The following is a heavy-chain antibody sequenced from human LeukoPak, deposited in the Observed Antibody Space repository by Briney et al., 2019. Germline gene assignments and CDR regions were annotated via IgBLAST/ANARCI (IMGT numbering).Heavy chain of an antibody. CDR3: AKDTSPGYSSWYDAFDI. V-gene: IGHV3-30*18. J-gene: IGHJ3*02. CDR1: GFTFSSYG. Sequence: GGSLRLSCAASGFTFSSYGMHWVRQAPGKGLEWVAVISYDGSNKYYADSVKGRFTISRDNSKNTLYLQMNSLRAEDTAVYYCAKDTSPGYSSWYDAFDIWGQGTMVTVSS. D-gene: IGHD6-19*01. CDR2: ISYDGSNK.